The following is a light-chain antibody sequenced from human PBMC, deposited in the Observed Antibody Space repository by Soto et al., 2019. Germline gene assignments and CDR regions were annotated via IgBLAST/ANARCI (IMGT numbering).Light chain of an antibody. Sequence: QSALTQPASVSGSPGQSITISCTGTSRDVGGYNYVSWYQHHPGKAPKLMIYDVSNRPSGVSNRFSGSKSGNTASLIISGLQAEDEADYYCSSYTSSSTLSTYVFGTVTKLTVL. J-gene: IGLJ1*01. CDR3: SSYTSSSTLSTYV. V-gene: IGLV2-14*03. CDR2: DVS. CDR1: SRDVGGYNY.